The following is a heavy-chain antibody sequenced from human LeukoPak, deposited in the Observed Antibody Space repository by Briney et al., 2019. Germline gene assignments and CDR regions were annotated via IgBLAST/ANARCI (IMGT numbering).Heavy chain of an antibody. CDR2: ISSNGGST. D-gene: IGHD4-17*01. Sequence: GGSLRLSCSASGFTFSTYAIHWVRQAPGKGLEYVSAISSNGGSTYYADSVKGRFAISRDNSKNTLYLQMSSLGPEDTAVYYCVKDYGDYDYFDYWGQGTLVTVSS. J-gene: IGHJ4*02. CDR1: GFTFSTYA. CDR3: VKDYGDYDYFDY. V-gene: IGHV3-64D*06.